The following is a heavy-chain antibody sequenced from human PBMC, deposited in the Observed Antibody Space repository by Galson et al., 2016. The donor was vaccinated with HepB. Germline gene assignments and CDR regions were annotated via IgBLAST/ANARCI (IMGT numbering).Heavy chain of an antibody. D-gene: IGHD3-3*01. CDR2: IHHSGST. J-gene: IGHJ4*02. CDR1: GVSISSRNW. Sequence: SETLSLTCAVSGVSISSRNWWGWVRQPPGKGLEWVGEIHHSGSTNYNPSLKSRVTVSLDKSKNQFSLKLNSVTAADTAVYYCATTGFGLPYWGQGTLVTVSS. CDR3: ATTGFGLPY. V-gene: IGHV4-4*02.